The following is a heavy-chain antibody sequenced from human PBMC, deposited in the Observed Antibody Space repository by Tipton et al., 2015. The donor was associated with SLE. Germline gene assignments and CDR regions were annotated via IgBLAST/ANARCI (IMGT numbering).Heavy chain of an antibody. CDR1: GGSISSSSYY. D-gene: IGHD3-16*02. J-gene: IGHJ6*02. V-gene: IGHV4-39*07. CDR2: INHSGST. Sequence: TLSLTCTVSGGSISSSSYYWSWIRQPPGKGLEWIGEINHSGSTNYNPSLKSRVTISVDTSKNQFSLKLNSVTAADTAVYYCARGQGRLSYAHYYGMDVWGQGTTVTVSS. CDR3: ARGQGRLSYAHYYGMDV.